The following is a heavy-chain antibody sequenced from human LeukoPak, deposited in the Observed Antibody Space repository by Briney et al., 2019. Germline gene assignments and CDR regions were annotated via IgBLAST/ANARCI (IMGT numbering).Heavy chain of an antibody. CDR2: ISSSSSYI. CDR1: GFTFSSYS. V-gene: IGHV3-21*01. CDR3: ARGDSTVTTRTSRRGYYYYYYMDV. Sequence: PGGSLRLSCAASGFTFSSYSMNWVRQAPGKGLEWVSSISSSSSYIYYADSVKGRFTISRDNAKNSLFLQMNSLRPEDTAVYYCARGDSTVTTRTSRRGYYYYYYMDVWGKGTTVTVSS. J-gene: IGHJ6*03. D-gene: IGHD4-17*01.